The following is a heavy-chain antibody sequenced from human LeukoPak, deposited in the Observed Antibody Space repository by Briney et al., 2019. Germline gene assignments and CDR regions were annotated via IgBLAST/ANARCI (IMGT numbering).Heavy chain of an antibody. Sequence: PSQTLSLTCTVPGGSISRGGYYWSWIRRHTGTGLEWIGYIYHSGSTYYNPSLKRRVTISVDTSKNQFSLKLSSVTAADTAVYYCARVVVVAATDYGMDVWGKGTTVTVSS. V-gene: IGHV4-31*03. J-gene: IGHJ6*04. CDR2: IYHSGST. D-gene: IGHD2-15*01. CDR3: ARVVVVAATDYGMDV. CDR1: GGSISRGGYY.